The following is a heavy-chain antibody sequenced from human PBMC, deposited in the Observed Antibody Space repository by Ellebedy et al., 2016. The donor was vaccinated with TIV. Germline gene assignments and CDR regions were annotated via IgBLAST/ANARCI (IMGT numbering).Heavy chain of an antibody. V-gene: IGHV3-21*01. CDR2: ISSSSSYI. J-gene: IGHJ5*02. Sequence: GESLKISXAASGFTFSSYSMNWVRQAPGKGLEWVSSISSSSSYIYYADSEKGRFTISRDNAKNSLYLQMNSLRAEDTAVYYCAKDSVQLERRGWFDPWGQGTLVTVSS. D-gene: IGHD1-1*01. CDR3: AKDSVQLERRGWFDP. CDR1: GFTFSSYS.